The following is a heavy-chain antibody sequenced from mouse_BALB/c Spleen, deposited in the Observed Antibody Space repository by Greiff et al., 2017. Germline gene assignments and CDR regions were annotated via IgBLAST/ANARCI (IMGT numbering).Heavy chain of an antibody. J-gene: IGHJ2*01. D-gene: IGHD2-3*01. CDR1: GFTFSSYA. CDR2: ISSGGST. V-gene: IGHV5-6-5*01. Sequence: EVQVVESGGGLVKPGGSLILSCAASGFTFSSYAMSWVRQTPEKRLEWVASISSGGSTYYPDSVKGRFTISRDNDRNILYLQMSSLRSEDTAMYYCARGDDGYYLDYWGQGTTLTVSS. CDR3: ARGDDGYYLDY.